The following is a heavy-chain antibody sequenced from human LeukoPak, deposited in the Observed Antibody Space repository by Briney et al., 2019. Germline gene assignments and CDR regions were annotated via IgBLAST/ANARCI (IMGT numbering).Heavy chain of an antibody. D-gene: IGHD6-19*01. Sequence: SETLSLTCTVSGGSISSGGYYWSWIRQHPGKGLEWIGYIYYSGSTYYNPSLKSRVTISVDTSKNQFSLKLSSVTAADTAVYYCARSFSGWYGLDAFDIWGQGAMVTVSS. V-gene: IGHV4-31*03. CDR2: IYYSGST. CDR3: ARSFSGWYGLDAFDI. CDR1: GGSISSGGYY. J-gene: IGHJ3*02.